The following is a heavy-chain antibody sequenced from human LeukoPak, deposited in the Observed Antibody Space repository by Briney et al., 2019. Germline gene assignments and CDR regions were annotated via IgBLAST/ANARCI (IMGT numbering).Heavy chain of an antibody. J-gene: IGHJ4*02. CDR3: ARGDVDTAPSDY. Sequence: PSETLSPTCTVSGGSISSYYWSWIRQPPGKGLEWIGYIYYSGSTNYNPSLKSRVTISVDTSKNQFSLKLSSVTAADTAVYYCARGDVDTAPSDYWGQGTLVTVSS. CDR2: IYYSGST. D-gene: IGHD5-18*01. V-gene: IGHV4-59*01. CDR1: GGSISSYY.